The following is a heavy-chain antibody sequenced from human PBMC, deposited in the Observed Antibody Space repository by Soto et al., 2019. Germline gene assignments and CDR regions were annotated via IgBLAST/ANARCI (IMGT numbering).Heavy chain of an antibody. CDR3: ARDEGYCSGGSCYWFDP. Sequence: QVQLVQSGAEVKKPGSSVKVSCKASGGTFSSYAISWVRQAPGQGLEWMGGIIPIFGTANYAQKFQGRVTITADESTSTAYMELSSLRSEDTAVYYGARDEGYCSGGSCYWFDPWGQGTLVTVSS. CDR1: GGTFSSYA. J-gene: IGHJ5*02. D-gene: IGHD2-15*01. V-gene: IGHV1-69*12. CDR2: IIPIFGTA.